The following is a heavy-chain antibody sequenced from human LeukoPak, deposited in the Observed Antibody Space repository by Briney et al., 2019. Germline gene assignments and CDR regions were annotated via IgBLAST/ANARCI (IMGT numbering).Heavy chain of an antibody. V-gene: IGHV1-8*01. CDR2: MNPNSGNT. D-gene: IGHD3-22*01. J-gene: IGHJ4*02. CDR3: ARGRPYYYDSSGHYYKDY. Sequence: ASVKVSCKASGYTFTSYDINWVRQATGQGLEWMGWMNPNSGNTGYAQKFQGRVTMTRNTSISTAYMELSSLRSEDTAVYYCARGRPYYYDSSGHYYKDYWGQGTLVTVSS. CDR1: GYTFTSYD.